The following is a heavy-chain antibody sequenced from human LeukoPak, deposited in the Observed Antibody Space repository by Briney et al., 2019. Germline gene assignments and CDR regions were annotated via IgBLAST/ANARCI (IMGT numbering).Heavy chain of an antibody. CDR2: IDNYGRTT. CDR3: ARDVGGAGSF. V-gene: IGHV3-74*01. D-gene: IGHD3-10*01. Sequence: PGGSLRLSCAASGYSFSSYWMHWVRQVPGKGLVWVSRIDNYGRTTDYADSVKGRFTISRDNVQNTLYLQMNSLNAEDTAVYYCARDVGGAGSFWGQGTLATVSS. CDR1: GYSFSSYW. J-gene: IGHJ4*02.